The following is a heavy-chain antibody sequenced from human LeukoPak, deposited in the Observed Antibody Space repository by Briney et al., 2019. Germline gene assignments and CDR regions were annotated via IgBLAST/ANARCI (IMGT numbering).Heavy chain of an antibody. CDR1: GGSFSGYY. V-gene: IGHV4-39*01. CDR2: IYYSGGT. Sequence: SETLSLTCAVYGGSFSGYYWGWTRQPPGKGLEWIGSIYYSGGTYYNPSLKSRVTISVDTSRNQFSLKLGSVTAADTAVYYCARHGSIATGAFTYWGQGTLVTVSS. D-gene: IGHD6-13*01. CDR3: ARHGSIATGAFTY. J-gene: IGHJ4*02.